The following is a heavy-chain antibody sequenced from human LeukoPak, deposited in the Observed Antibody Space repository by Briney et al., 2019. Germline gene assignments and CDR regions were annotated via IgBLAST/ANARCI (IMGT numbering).Heavy chain of an antibody. V-gene: IGHV4-34*09. Sequence: PSQTLSLTCAVYGGSFSGYYWSWIRQPPGKGLEWIGYIYYSGSTYYNPSLKSRVTISVDTSKNQFSLKLSSVTAADTAVYYCARVLGVYDFWSGYYTGHPDYWGQGTLVTVSS. D-gene: IGHD3-3*01. J-gene: IGHJ4*02. CDR1: GGSFSGYY. CDR3: ARVLGVYDFWSGYYTGHPDY. CDR2: IYYSGST.